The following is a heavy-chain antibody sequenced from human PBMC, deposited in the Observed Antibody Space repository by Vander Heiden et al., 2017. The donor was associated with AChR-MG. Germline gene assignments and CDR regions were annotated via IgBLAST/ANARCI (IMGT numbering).Heavy chain of an antibody. CDR1: GLSFSSLG. D-gene: IGHD3-16*01. CDR2: VSYDGNTK. V-gene: IGHV3-30*18. CDR3: AKIGVVGVHYFVD. J-gene: IGHJ4*02. Sequence: QVLLVESGGAVVQPGRSLRLSCAASGLSFSSLGMHWVRQASAEGLEWVAAVSYDGNTKIYVDSVKGRFTVSRDNSKNTLYLQLNSLTADDTAVYYCAKIGVVGVHYFVDWGQGTLVTVSS.